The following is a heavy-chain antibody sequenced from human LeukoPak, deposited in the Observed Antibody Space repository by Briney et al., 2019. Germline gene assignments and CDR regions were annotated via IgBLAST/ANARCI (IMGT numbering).Heavy chain of an antibody. CDR3: AKRGVVIRVILVGFHKEAYYFDS. CDR1: GITLSNYG. D-gene: IGHD3-22*01. Sequence: GGSLRLSCAVSGITLSNYGMSWVRQAPGKGREWVAGISDSGGRTNYADSVKGRFTISRDNPKNTLFLQMNSLRAEDTAVYFCAKRGVVIRVILVGFHKEAYYFDSWGQGALVTVSS. CDR2: ISDSGGRT. V-gene: IGHV3-23*01. J-gene: IGHJ4*02.